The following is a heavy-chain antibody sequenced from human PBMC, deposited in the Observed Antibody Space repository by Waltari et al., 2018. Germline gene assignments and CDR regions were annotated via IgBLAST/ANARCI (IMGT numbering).Heavy chain of an antibody. D-gene: IGHD6-19*01. CDR3: ARLSQAVGFDY. J-gene: IGHJ4*02. Sequence: QVQLVQSGAEVKKPGSSVKVSCKASGGPFSSYAISWVRQAPGQGLEWMGGIIPIFGTANYAQKFQGRVTITTDESTSTAYMELSSLRSEDTAVYYCARLSQAVGFDYWGQGILVTVSS. CDR1: GGPFSSYA. CDR2: IIPIFGTA. V-gene: IGHV1-69*05.